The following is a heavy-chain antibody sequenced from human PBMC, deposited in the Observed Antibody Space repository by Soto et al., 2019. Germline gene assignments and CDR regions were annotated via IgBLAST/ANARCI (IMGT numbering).Heavy chain of an antibody. CDR3: ARARAVAGTFGLLAEYFQH. D-gene: IGHD6-19*01. CDR2: INAGNGNT. Sequence: VASVKVSCKASGYTFTSYSMHWVRQAPGQRLEWMGWINAGNGNTKYSQKFQGRVTITRDTSASTAYMELSSLRSEDTAVYYCARARAVAGTFGLLAEYFQHWGQGTLVTVSS. CDR1: GYTFTSYS. V-gene: IGHV1-3*01. J-gene: IGHJ1*01.